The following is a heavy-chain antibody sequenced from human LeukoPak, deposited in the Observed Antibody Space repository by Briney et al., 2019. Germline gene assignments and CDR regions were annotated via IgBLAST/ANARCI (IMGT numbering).Heavy chain of an antibody. J-gene: IGHJ4*02. CDR3: ANFVDTSMGGNDY. D-gene: IGHD5-18*01. Sequence: PGGSLRLPCAASGFTFSSHAMSWVRQAPGKGLEWVSAISADSYYTYYADSVQGRFTISRDNSKNTPYLHMNSLRAEDTALYFCANFVDTSMGGNDYWGQGTLVTVSS. CDR2: ISADSYYT. CDR1: GFTFSSHA. V-gene: IGHV3-23*01.